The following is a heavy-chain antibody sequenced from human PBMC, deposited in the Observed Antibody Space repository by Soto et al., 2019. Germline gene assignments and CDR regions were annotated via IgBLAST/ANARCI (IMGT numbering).Heavy chain of an antibody. J-gene: IGHJ4*02. Sequence: GGSLRLSCAASGFTFSSYAMSWVRQAPGKGLEWVSAISGSGGSTYYADSVKGRFTISRDNSKNTLYLQMNSLRAEDTAVYYCAKDRTDDSSGYRLDYWGQGTLVTVSS. V-gene: IGHV3-23*01. D-gene: IGHD3-22*01. CDR3: AKDRTDDSSGYRLDY. CDR1: GFTFSSYA. CDR2: ISGSGGST.